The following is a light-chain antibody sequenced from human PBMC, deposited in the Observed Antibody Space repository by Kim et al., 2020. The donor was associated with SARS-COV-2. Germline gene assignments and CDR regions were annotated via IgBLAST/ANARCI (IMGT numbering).Light chain of an antibody. V-gene: IGKV1-6*01. J-gene: IGKJ2*01. CDR2: GPS. CDR1: QVIGAD. CDR3: LQDSSYPYT. Sequence: PSVGCRLTNPGRASQVIGADLNWYQQKSGKAPKLLIYGPSSLETGCPSRFDGSGAGTDFTLTISHLQPEEVASYYCLQDSSYPYTFGQGTKLGI.